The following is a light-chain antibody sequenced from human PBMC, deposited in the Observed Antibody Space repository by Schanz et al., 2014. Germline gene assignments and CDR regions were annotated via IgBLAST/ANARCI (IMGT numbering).Light chain of an antibody. V-gene: IGLV1-40*01. J-gene: IGLJ2*01. CDR2: GNS. CDR3: SSYAGSNFVV. Sequence: QSVLTQPPLVSGAPGQRVSISCAGSSSNIGAGYDVHWFQQHPGTAPKLLIYGNSDRPSGVPDRFSGSKSGTSASLVITGLQADDEADYYCSSYAGSNFVVFGGGTKLTVL. CDR1: SSNIGAGYD.